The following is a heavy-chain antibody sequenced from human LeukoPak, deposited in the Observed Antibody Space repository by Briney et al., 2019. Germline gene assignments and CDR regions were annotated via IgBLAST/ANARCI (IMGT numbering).Heavy chain of an antibody. D-gene: IGHD3-10*01. CDR3: AKESMYYYGSGSLVGY. CDR2: ISGSGGST. V-gene: IGHV3-23*01. CDR1: GFTFSSYA. Sequence: GGSLRLSCAASGFTFSSYAMRWVRQAPGRRLEWVSAISGSGGSTYYAAAVKGRFIISRDNSKNTLYLQMNSLRAEDTAVYYCAKESMYYYGSGSLVGYWGQGTLVTVSS. J-gene: IGHJ4*02.